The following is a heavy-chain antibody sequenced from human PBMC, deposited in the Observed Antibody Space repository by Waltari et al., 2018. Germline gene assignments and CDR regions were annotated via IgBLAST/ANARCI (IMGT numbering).Heavy chain of an antibody. J-gene: IGHJ4*02. CDR3: ARAARLYYYFDY. CDR1: GFTFVVFT. V-gene: IGHV3-21*01. Sequence: EVQVMESGGGLVKPGGSLRLSCAASGFTFVVFTMIWVRQAPGKGLEWVSSISSSSNYISYADSVKGRFTTSRDNAKNSLYLQMNSLRAEDTAVYYCARAARLYYYFDYWGQGTLVTVSS. CDR2: ISSSSNYI. D-gene: IGHD6-6*01.